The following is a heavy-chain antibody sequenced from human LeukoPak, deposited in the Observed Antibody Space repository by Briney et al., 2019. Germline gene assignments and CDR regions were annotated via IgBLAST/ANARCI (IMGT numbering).Heavy chain of an antibody. CDR3: ASGIAYYQPSKNAFDF. Sequence: SETLSLTCTVSGVSISNAGYLWSWIRQPPGKGLEYIGYIYDSEGTYYNPSLKSRVTVSVDRSKNQSSLKVYSVSAADTAVYYCASGIAYYQPSKNAFDFWGQGTMVIVSS. V-gene: IGHV4-30-2*01. D-gene: IGHD2-2*01. CDR1: GVSISNAGYL. J-gene: IGHJ3*01. CDR2: IYDSEGT.